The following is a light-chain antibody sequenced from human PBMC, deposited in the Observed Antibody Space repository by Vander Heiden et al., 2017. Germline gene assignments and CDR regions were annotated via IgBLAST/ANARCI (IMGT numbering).Light chain of an antibody. Sequence: DIQMTQSPSSLSASIGDRVTITCQASHDIKNYLTWYQQKPGKAPKVLIYDASKLEIGIPSRLSRSGYRAHFTLTISSLQPEDVATYYCQQYENLFTLGPRTKVEIE. CDR2: DAS. J-gene: IGKJ3*01. CDR3: QQYENLFT. V-gene: IGKV1-33*01. CDR1: HDIKNY.